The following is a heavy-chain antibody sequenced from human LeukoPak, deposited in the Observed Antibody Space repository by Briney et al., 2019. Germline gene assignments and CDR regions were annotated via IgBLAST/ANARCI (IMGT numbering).Heavy chain of an antibody. CDR1: GITFSTYG. CDR3: AKDFVAGGWYFDL. Sequence: GGSLRLSCAASGITFSTYGMYWVRQAPGKGLEWVAVISHDGNNKYYADSVKGRFTISRDNSKNTLYLQMNSLRAEDTAVYYCAKDFVAGGWYFDLWGRGTLVTVSS. D-gene: IGHD1-26*01. CDR2: ISHDGNNK. J-gene: IGHJ2*01. V-gene: IGHV3-30*18.